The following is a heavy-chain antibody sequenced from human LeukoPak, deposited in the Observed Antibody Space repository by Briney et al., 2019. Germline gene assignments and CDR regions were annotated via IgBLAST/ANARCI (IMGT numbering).Heavy chain of an antibody. CDR1: GDSVSSNSAS. CDR2: TYYMSKWYR. CDR3: ARDGGYRIDY. Sequence: SQTLSLTCAISGDSVSSNSASWNWIRQSPSRGLEWLGRTYYMSKWYRDYAPSVKSRITINPDTSKNHFSLQLNSVTPEDTAVYYCARDGGYRIDYWGQGTLVTVSS. V-gene: IGHV6-1*01. D-gene: IGHD1-26*01. J-gene: IGHJ4*02.